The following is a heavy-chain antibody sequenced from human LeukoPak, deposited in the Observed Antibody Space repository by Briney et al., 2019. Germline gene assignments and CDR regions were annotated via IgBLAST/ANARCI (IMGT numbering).Heavy chain of an antibody. CDR3: AKDSAYSSGHERTAEYFQH. V-gene: IGHV3-23*01. D-gene: IGHD6-25*01. Sequence: GGSLRLSCAASGFTFSSYAMSWVRQAPGKGLEWVSAISGSGGSTYYADSVKGRFTISRDNSKNTLYLQMNSLRAEDTAVYYCAKDSAYSSGHERTAEYFQHWGQGTLVTVSS. CDR1: GFTFSSYA. J-gene: IGHJ1*01. CDR2: ISGSGGST.